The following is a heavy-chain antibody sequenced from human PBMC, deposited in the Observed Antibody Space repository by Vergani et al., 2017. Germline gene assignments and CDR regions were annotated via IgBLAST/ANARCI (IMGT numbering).Heavy chain of an antibody. Sequence: QVQLVQSGAEVKKPGASVKVSCKASGYTFTSYAMHWVRQAPGQRLEWMGWINAGNGNTKYSQKYQGRVTITRDTSASTAYMELSSLRSEDTAVYYCARDKGSSSHFGYWGQGTLVTVSS. J-gene: IGHJ4*02. CDR1: GYTFTSYA. CDR2: INAGNGNT. CDR3: ARDKGSSSHFGY. V-gene: IGHV1-3*01. D-gene: IGHD6-13*01.